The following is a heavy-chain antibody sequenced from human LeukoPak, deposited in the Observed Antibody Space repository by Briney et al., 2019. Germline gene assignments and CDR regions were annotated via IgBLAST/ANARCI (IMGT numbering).Heavy chain of an antibody. J-gene: IGHJ4*02. CDR2: IYHSGST. V-gene: IGHV4-34*01. CDR3: ARGDDFWSGYYD. D-gene: IGHD3-3*01. CDR1: GGSFSGYY. Sequence: PSETLSLTCAVYGGSFSGYYWSWIRQPPGKGLEWIGYIYHSGSTYYNPSLKGRVTISVDRSKNQFSLKLSSVTAADTAVYYCARGDDFWSGYYDWGQGTLVTVSS.